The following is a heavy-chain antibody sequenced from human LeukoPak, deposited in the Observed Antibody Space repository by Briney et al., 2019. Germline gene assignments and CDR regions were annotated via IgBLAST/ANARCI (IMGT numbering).Heavy chain of an antibody. CDR3: ARARDLGI. V-gene: IGHV3-72*01. J-gene: IGHJ3*02. CDR1: GLTLSDHY. CDR2: SRNKANSYTT. Sequence: GGSLRLSCAASGLTLSDHYIDWLRQAPGKGLEWVGRSRNKANSYTTDYAASVKGRFTISRDDSKNSLYLQMNSLKTEDTAVYYCARARDLGIWGQGTMVTVSS.